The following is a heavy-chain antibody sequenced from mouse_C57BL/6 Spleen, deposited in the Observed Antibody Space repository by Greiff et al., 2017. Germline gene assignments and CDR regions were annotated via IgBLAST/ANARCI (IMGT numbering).Heavy chain of an antibody. CDR2: IWSGGST. CDR1: GFSLTSYG. Sequence: QVQLQQSGPGLVQPSQSLSITCTVSGFSLTSYGVHWVRQSPGKGLEWLGVIWSGGSTDYNAAFISRLSISKDNSKSQVFFKMNSLQAADTAIYYCARNRRKSNPYVDVWGTGNTVTVSS. D-gene: IGHD2-5*01. CDR3: ARNRRKSNPYVDV. J-gene: IGHJ1*03. V-gene: IGHV2-2*01.